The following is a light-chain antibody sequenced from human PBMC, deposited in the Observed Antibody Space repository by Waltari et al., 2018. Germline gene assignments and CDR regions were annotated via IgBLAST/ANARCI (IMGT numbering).Light chain of an antibody. Sequence: QSALTQPASVSGSPGQSITTSCPGTSSDVGGSNYVSRYQQHPGKAPKLIISDVSNRPSGVSSRFSVSKSGNTASLTISGLQAEDEADYYCSSYTIRSTYVFGIGTKVTVL. CDR2: DVS. J-gene: IGLJ1*01. CDR3: SSYTIRSTYV. CDR1: SSDVGGSNY. V-gene: IGLV2-14*03.